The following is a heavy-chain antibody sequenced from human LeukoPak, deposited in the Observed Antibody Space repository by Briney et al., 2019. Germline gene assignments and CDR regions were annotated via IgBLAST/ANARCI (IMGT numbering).Heavy chain of an antibody. CDR3: ARDRGLLFDY. J-gene: IGHJ4*02. CDR1: GGSISSYY. CDR2: IYYSGST. Sequence: PSETLSLTCTVSGGSISSYYWSWIRQPPGKGLEWIGYIYYSGSTNYNPSLKSRVTISVDTSKNQFSLKLSSVTAADTAVYYCARDRGLLFDYWGQGTLVTVSS. V-gene: IGHV4-59*01. D-gene: IGHD2-15*01.